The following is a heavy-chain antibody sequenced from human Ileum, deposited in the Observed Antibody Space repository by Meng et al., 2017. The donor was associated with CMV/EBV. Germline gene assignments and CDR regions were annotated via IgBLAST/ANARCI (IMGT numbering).Heavy chain of an antibody. D-gene: IGHD3-16*01. Sequence: QVPLQESVPGLLKTSDTLSRTCTVSGDSITSFYWSWIRQPAGKALEWIGRIYHGGSTNYNPSLKSRVTLSVDTSKNQFSMRLTSVTAADTAVYYCARGPGGFGDFNFDYWGQGTLVTVSS. J-gene: IGHJ4*02. V-gene: IGHV4-4*07. CDR3: ARGPGGFGDFNFDY. CDR2: IYHGGST. CDR1: GDSITSFY.